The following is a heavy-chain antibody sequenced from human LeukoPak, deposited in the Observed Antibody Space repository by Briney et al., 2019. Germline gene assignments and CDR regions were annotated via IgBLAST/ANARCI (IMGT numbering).Heavy chain of an antibody. CDR2: IIPIFGTA. V-gene: IGHV1-69*13. Sequence: SAKVSCKASGGTFSSYAISWVRQAPGQGLEWMGGIIPIFGTANYAQKFQGRGTITADESTSTAYMELSSLRSEDTAVYYCARDREVADHWVDREYYFDYWGQGTLVTVSS. J-gene: IGHJ4*02. CDR3: ARDREVADHWVDREYYFDY. CDR1: GGTFSSYA. D-gene: IGHD2-15*01.